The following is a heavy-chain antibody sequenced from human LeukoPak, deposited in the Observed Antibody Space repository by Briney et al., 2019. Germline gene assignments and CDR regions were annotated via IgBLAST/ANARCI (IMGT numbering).Heavy chain of an antibody. V-gene: IGHV4-34*01. CDR2: INHSGST. Sequence: SSETLSLTCAVHGGSFSGYYWSWIRQPPGKGLEWIGEINHSGSTNYNPSLKSRVTISVDTSKNQFSLKLSSVTAADTAVYYCARSLYQLPIDYWGQGTLVTVSS. CDR1: GGSFSGYY. CDR3: ARSLYQLPIDY. J-gene: IGHJ4*02. D-gene: IGHD2-2*01.